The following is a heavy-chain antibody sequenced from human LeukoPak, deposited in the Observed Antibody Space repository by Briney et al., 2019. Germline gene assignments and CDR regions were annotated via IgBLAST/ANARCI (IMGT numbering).Heavy chain of an antibody. Sequence: SETLSLTCTVSGASISDGDYYWSWIRQPAGRGLEWIGRIYTSGSTNYNPSLESRVGISVDTSRNHFSLTLTSVTAADTAVYFCAGRYLPKTVTTFDYWGQGTLVTVSS. CDR3: AGRYLPKTVTTFDY. CDR2: IYTSGST. J-gene: IGHJ4*02. CDR1: GASISDGDYY. D-gene: IGHD4-17*01. V-gene: IGHV4-61*02.